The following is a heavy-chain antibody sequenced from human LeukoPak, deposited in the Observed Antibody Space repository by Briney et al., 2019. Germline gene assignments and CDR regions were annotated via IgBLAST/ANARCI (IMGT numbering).Heavy chain of an antibody. D-gene: IGHD3-10*01. CDR1: GGSISSYY. Sequence: SETLSLTCTVSGGSISSYYWSWIRQPPGKGLEWIGYIYYSGSTNYNPSLKSRVTISVDTSKNQFSLKLSSVTAADTAVYYCARVTVRGVITLFDYWGQGTLATVSS. J-gene: IGHJ4*02. CDR2: IYYSGST. V-gene: IGHV4-59*01. CDR3: ARVTVRGVITLFDY.